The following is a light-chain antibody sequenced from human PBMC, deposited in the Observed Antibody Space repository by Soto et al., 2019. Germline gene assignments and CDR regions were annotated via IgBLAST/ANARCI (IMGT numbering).Light chain of an antibody. CDR3: QQYEIWPLT. Sequence: EVVMTQSPATLSVSPGDRATLSCRASQSVHNNLAWYQQKPGQAPRLLIFDTPTRATDIPIRFTGGGSGTEFTLTISSLQSEDSAVYYCQQYEIWPLTFGGGTQVEIK. V-gene: IGKV3-15*01. J-gene: IGKJ4*01. CDR1: QSVHNN. CDR2: DTP.